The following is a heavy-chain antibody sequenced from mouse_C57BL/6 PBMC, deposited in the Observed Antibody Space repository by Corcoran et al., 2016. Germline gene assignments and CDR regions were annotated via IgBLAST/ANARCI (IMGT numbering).Heavy chain of an antibody. CDR2: INTYSGVP. Sequence: QIQLVQSGPELKKPGETVKISCKASGYTFTTYGMSWVKQAPGKGLKWMGWINTYSGVPTYADDFKGRFAFSLETSASTAYLQINNLKNEDTATYVCARLGNYYGRSYGYFDVWGTGTTVTVSS. CDR3: ARLGNYYGRSYGYFDV. D-gene: IGHD1-1*01. V-gene: IGHV9-3*01. J-gene: IGHJ1*03. CDR1: GYTFTTYG.